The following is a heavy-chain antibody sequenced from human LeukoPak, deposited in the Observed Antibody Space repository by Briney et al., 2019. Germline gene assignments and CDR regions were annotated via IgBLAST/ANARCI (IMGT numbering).Heavy chain of an antibody. J-gene: IGHJ4*02. CDR2: ISGSGGST. D-gene: IGHD2-15*01. Sequence: GGSLRLSCAASGFTFSSYAMSWVRQAPGKGLEWVSAISGSGGSTYYADSVKGRFTISRDNAKNTLYLQMNSLRAEDTAVYYCARAEFCSGGSCHNYWGQGTLVTVSS. V-gene: IGHV3-23*01. CDR3: ARAEFCSGGSCHNY. CDR1: GFTFSSYA.